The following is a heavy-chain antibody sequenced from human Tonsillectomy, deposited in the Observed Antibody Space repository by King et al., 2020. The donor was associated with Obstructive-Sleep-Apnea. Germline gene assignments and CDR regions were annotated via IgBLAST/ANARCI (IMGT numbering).Heavy chain of an antibody. CDR3: ATFSSAWYFDY. V-gene: IGHV1-18*01. CDR2: INPNNGNT. J-gene: IGHJ4*02. CDR1: GYTFGTYG. D-gene: IGHD6-19*01. Sequence: QLVQSGAEAKKPGASVKVSCKTSGYTFGTYGITWVRQAPGQGLEWMGWINPNNGNTDYAQKLQGRVTMTTDASTTTAYMELRSLRSDDTAVYYCATFSSAWYFDYWGQGTLVTVSS.